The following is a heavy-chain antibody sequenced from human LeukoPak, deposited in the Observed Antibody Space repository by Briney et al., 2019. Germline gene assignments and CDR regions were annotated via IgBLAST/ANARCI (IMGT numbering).Heavy chain of an antibody. CDR2: ISYDGSNK. J-gene: IGHJ4*02. CDR3: ARAPVGAPTDY. V-gene: IGHV3-30*04. Sequence: GGSLRLSCAASGFTFSSYAMHWVRQAPGKGLEWVAVISYDGSNKYYADSVKGRFTISRDNAKNSLYLQMNSLRAEDTAVYHCARAPVGAPTDYWGQGTLVTVSS. CDR1: GFTFSSYA. D-gene: IGHD1-26*01.